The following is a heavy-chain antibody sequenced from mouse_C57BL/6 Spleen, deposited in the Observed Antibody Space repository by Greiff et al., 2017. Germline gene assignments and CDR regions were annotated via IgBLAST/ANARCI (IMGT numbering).Heavy chain of an antibody. V-gene: IGHV1-69*01. CDR3: ARPSVAAWFAY. Sequence: QVHVKQPGAELVMPGASVKLSCKASGYTFTSYWMHWVKQRPGQGLEWIGEIDPSDSYTNYNQKFKGKSTWTVDKSSSTAYMQLSSLTSEDSAVYYCARPSVAAWFAYWGQGTLVTVSA. CDR1: GYTFTSYW. CDR2: IDPSDSYT. D-gene: IGHD1-1*01. J-gene: IGHJ3*01.